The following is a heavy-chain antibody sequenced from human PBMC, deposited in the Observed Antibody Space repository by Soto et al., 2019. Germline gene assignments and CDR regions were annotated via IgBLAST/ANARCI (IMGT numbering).Heavy chain of an antibody. CDR2: ISSSGSTI. V-gene: IGHV3-48*03. Sequence: PGGSLRLSCAASGFTFSSYEMNWVRQAPGKGLEWVSYISSSGSTIYYADSVKGRFTISRDNAKNSLYLQMNSLRAEDTAVYYCAGINGGYGMDVWGQGTTVTVS. CDR3: AGINGGYGMDV. J-gene: IGHJ6*02. D-gene: IGHD3-10*01. CDR1: GFTFSSYE.